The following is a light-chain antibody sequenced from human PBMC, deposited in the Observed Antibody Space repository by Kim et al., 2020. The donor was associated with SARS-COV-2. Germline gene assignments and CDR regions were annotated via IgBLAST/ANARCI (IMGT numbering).Light chain of an antibody. CDR1: LSVSTTY. CDR2: GAS. V-gene: IGKV3-20*01. J-gene: IGKJ3*01. CDR3: QQYGTSPFT. Sequence: EIVLTQSPGTLSLSPGERATLSCRASLSVSTTYLAWYQQKPGQAPRLLIYGASSRATGIPDRFSGSGYGTDFTLTISRLEPEDFAVYYCQQYGTSPFTFGPGTKVDIK.